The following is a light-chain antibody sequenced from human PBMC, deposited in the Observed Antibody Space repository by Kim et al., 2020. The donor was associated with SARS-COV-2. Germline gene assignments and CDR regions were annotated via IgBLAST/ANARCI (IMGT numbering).Light chain of an antibody. CDR2: WAS. Sequence: DIVMTQSPDSLTVSLGETATINCKSSHILLYSSNNKNYLAWYQQKPGQPPKLLFYWASTRQSGVPDRFSGSGSGTHFTLTLSNLQAEDVAVYYCQQYYETPATFGQGTKLEIK. CDR3: QQYYETPAT. V-gene: IGKV4-1*01. J-gene: IGKJ2*01. CDR1: HILLYSSNNKNY.